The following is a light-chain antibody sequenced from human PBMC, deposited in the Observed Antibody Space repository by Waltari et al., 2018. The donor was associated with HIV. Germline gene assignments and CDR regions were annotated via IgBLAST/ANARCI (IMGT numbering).Light chain of an antibody. CDR2: EAS. CDR1: QSVGTS. J-gene: IGKJ2*01. Sequence: DTQMTQSQSSVSASVGDRVTITCRASQSVGTSVAWYQQKPYRTPKLLIFEASRLQTGVPSRFGGSGSGTKFTLTITSLQPQDLATYFCQQANNFPHTFGQGT. V-gene: IGKV1-12*01. CDR3: QQANNFPHT.